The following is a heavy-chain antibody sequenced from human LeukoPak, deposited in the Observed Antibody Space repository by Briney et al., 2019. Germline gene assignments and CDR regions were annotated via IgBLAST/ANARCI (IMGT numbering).Heavy chain of an antibody. CDR1: RYTFTGYY. V-gene: IGHV1-2*06. CDR3: TRESGSYHGNDY. CDR2: INPNNGAT. D-gene: IGHD1-26*01. Sequence: ASVKVSCKASRYTFTGYYMHWVRQAPGQGLEWMGRINPNNGATNYAQKFQGRVTITGDTSISTAYMELSSLRSDDTAVYYCTRESGSYHGNDYWGQGTLVTVSS. J-gene: IGHJ4*02.